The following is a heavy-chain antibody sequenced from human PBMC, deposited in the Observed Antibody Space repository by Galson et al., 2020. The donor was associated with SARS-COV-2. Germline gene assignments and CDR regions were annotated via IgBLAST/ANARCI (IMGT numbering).Heavy chain of an antibody. D-gene: IGHD3-10*01. CDR2: VYYSGRT. CDR1: GGPIISSSHY. Sequence: SETLSLTCTVSGGPIISSSHYWGWIRQPPGKGLEWIGSVYYSGRTHYNPSLESRVTVSVDTSNNQFSLRLNSVIAADTAVYYCARHRRWLQSGCDYWGQGTPVTVSS. CDR3: ARHRRWLQSGCDY. J-gene: IGHJ4*02. V-gene: IGHV4-39*01.